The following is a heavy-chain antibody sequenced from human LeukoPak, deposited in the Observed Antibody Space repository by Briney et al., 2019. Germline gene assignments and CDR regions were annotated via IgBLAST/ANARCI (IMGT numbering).Heavy chain of an antibody. CDR2: IYHSGST. V-gene: IGHV4-38-2*02. CDR1: GYSISSGYY. D-gene: IGHD5-18*01. CDR3: ARDRARGYSYYYYYMDV. J-gene: IGHJ6*03. Sequence: SETLSLTCTVSGYSISSGYYWGWIRQPPGKGLEWIGSIYHSGSTYYNPSLKSRVTISVDTSKNQFSLKLSPVTAADTAVYYCARDRARGYSYYYYYMDVWGKGTTVTVSS.